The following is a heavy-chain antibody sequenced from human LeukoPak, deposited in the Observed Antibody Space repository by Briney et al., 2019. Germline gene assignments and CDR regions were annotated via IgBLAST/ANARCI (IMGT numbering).Heavy chain of an antibody. Sequence: GRSLRLSCAASEFTFSTYGMHWVRQAPGKGLEWVAVISYDGSYKFYADSVKGRFTISRDNSKSTLYLQMNSLRAEDTAVYYCAKDRYSGLNTIDYWGQGTLVTISS. CDR2: ISYDGSYK. J-gene: IGHJ4*02. D-gene: IGHD6-13*01. V-gene: IGHV3-30*18. CDR3: AKDRYSGLNTIDY. CDR1: EFTFSTYG.